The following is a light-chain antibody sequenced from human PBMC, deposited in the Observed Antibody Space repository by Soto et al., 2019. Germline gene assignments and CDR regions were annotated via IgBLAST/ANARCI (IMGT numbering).Light chain of an antibody. V-gene: IGKV1-39*01. CDR3: QQSYSTPRT. J-gene: IGKJ1*01. CDR1: QSISSY. Sequence: DIQMTQSPSSLSASVGDRVTITCRASQSISSYLNWYQQKPGKAPKLLIYAASSLQSGVPSRLSGSGSGTDFTLTISSLQPEDFATHYCQQSYSTPRTFGQGTKVDIK. CDR2: AAS.